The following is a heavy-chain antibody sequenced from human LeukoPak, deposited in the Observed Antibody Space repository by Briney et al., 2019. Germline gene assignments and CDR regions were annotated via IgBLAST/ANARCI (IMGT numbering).Heavy chain of an antibody. J-gene: IGHJ4*02. CDR2: ISGSGDST. CDR3: ASSGSYRFDY. V-gene: IGHV3-23*01. CDR1: GFTFSNYA. Sequence: PGGSLRLSCAASGFTFSNYAMSWVRQAPGKGLEWVSVISGSGDSTYYADSVEGRFTISRDNSKNTLYLQMNSLRAEDTAVYYCASSGSYRFDYWGQGTLVTVSS. D-gene: IGHD1-26*01.